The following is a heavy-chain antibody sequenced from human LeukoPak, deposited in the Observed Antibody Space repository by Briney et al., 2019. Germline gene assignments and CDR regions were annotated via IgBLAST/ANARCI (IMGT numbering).Heavy chain of an antibody. CDR2: IYYSGST. CDR1: GGSISSYY. CDR3: ARSPIQGVVVVPAAMWGEAFDI. V-gene: IGHV4-59*08. D-gene: IGHD2-2*01. J-gene: IGHJ3*02. Sequence: PSETLSLTCTVSGGSISSYYWSWIRQPPGKGLEWIGYIYYSGSTNYNPSLKSRVTISVDTSKNQFSLKLSSVTAADTAVYYCARSPIQGVVVVPAAMWGEAFDIWGQGTMVTVSS.